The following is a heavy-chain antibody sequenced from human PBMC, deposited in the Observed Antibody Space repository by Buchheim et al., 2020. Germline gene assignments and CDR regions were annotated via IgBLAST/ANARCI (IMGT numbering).Heavy chain of an antibody. J-gene: IGHJ6*02. CDR3: ARGSRAYDILTGLYSGSIRGMDV. CDR1: GFILSSYG. D-gene: IGHD3-9*01. CDR2: ISYDGSNK. V-gene: IGHV3-33*01. Sequence: QVQLAESGGGVVQPGRSLRLSCAGSGFILSSYGMHWVRQAPGKGLEWVAAISYDGSNKYYADSVKGRCTISRDNSKNTLYLQMSSLRAEDTAVYYCARGSRAYDILTGLYSGSIRGMDVWGQGTT.